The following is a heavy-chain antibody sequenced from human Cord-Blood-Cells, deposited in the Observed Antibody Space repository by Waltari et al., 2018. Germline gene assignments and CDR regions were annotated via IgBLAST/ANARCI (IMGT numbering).Heavy chain of an antibody. V-gene: IGHV4-59*01. D-gene: IGHD2-15*01. J-gene: IGHJ6*02. Sequence: QVQLQESGPGLVKPSETLSLTCTVSGGSISSYYWSWIRQPPGQGLEWIGYIYYSGSTNYNPSLKSRVTISVDTSKNQFSLKLSSVTAADTAVYYCARGEVVVVAATSYYYGMDVWGQGTTVTVSS. CDR3: ARGEVVVVAATSYYYGMDV. CDR2: IYYSGST. CDR1: GGSISSYY.